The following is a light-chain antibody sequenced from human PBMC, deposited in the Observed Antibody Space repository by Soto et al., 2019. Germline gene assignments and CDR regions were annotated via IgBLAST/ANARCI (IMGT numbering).Light chain of an antibody. CDR2: SVS. CDR3: QQSSTSTPT. Sequence: DIQMTQSPSSLSASVGDRVMMTCRASHYISDRLNWYQQKPGKAPRLLIYSVSRVQSGVSERFSGSGSGTGFTLTISNLQPEDFATYYCQQSSTSTPTFGLGTKLEIK. J-gene: IGKJ2*01. V-gene: IGKV1-39*01. CDR1: HYISDR.